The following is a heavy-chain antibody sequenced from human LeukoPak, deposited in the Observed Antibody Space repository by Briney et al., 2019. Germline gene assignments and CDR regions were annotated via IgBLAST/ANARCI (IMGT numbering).Heavy chain of an antibody. D-gene: IGHD2-8*01. J-gene: IGHJ4*02. CDR3: AKDTSIGRYCTNGVCSPFDY. Sequence: PGGSLRRSCAGSGFTFSSYAMSWVRQAPGKGLEWVSAISDTGATTYDADSVKGRFTISRDNSRSTLYLQMNSLRAEDTALYYCAKDTSIGRYCTNGVCSPFDYWGQGTLVTVSS. CDR1: GFTFSSYA. CDR2: ISDTGATT. V-gene: IGHV3-23*01.